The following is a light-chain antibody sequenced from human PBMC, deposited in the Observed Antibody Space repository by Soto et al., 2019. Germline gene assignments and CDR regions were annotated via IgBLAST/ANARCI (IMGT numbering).Light chain of an antibody. Sequence: DIVLTQSPGTLSLSPGERATLSCRASQSVSNNYLAWYQQKPGQAPRLLIHGASSRATGIPDRFTGSGSGTDFTLTISRLEPDDFAVCYCQQYGSSPYTFGQGTKLEIK. CDR2: GAS. J-gene: IGKJ2*01. CDR3: QQYGSSPYT. V-gene: IGKV3-20*01. CDR1: QSVSNNY.